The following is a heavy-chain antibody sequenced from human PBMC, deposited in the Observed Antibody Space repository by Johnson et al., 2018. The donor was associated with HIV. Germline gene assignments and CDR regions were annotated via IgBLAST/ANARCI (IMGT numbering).Heavy chain of an antibody. D-gene: IGHD3-22*01. Sequence: QVQLVESGGGVVQPGGSLRLSCAASGSTFSSHAMHWVRQPPGKGLDWVPFIRYDGSGKYYADSVNGRLTISRDNSKNTLYLQMKSLRAEDTAVYYCAKDVGNYWPNAFDIWGQGTTVTVSS. CDR1: GSTFSSHA. CDR3: AKDVGNYWPNAFDI. V-gene: IGHV3-30*02. J-gene: IGHJ3*02. CDR2: IRYDGSGK.